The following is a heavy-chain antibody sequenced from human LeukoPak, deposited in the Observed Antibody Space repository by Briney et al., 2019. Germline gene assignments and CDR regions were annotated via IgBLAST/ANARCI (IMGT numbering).Heavy chain of an antibody. J-gene: IGHJ4*02. V-gene: IGHV3-30*04. CDR2: ISFDGGSNK. D-gene: IGHD5-12*01. CDR3: ARGNSGYDLFDY. Sequence: PGGSLRLSCAASGFTFSPYALHWVRQTPGKGLEWVAVISFDGGSNKYYADPVKGRFTISRDDSKNTLYLQMNSLRTEDTAVYYCARGNSGYDLFDYWGQGTLVTVFS. CDR1: GFTFSPYA.